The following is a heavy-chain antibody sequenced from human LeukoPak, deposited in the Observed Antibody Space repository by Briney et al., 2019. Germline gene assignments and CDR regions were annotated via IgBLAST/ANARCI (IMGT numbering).Heavy chain of an antibody. D-gene: IGHD3-10*01. CDR1: GYTFTSYD. V-gene: IGHV1-8*01. J-gene: IGHJ6*02. Sequence: ASVKVSCKASGYTFTSYDINWVRQATGQGLEWMGWMNPNSGNTGYAQKFQGRVTMTRNTSISTAYMELSSMRSEDTAVYYCARVVRGITYYYYGMDVWGQGTTVTVPS. CDR2: MNPNSGNT. CDR3: ARVVRGITYYYYGMDV.